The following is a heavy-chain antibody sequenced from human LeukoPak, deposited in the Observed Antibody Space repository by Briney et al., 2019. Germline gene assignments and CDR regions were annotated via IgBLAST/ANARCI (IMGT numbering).Heavy chain of an antibody. J-gene: IGHJ4*02. V-gene: IGHV4-39*01. Sequence: SETLSLTCTVSGGSISSSSYYWGWIRQLPGKGLEWIGSIYYSGSTYYNPSLKSRVTISVDTSKNQFSLKLSSVTAADTAVYYCARRGYCSGGSCYSGLSYFDYWGQGTLVTVSS. CDR2: IYYSGST. CDR3: ARRGYCSGGSCYSGLSYFDY. CDR1: GGSISSSSYY. D-gene: IGHD2-15*01.